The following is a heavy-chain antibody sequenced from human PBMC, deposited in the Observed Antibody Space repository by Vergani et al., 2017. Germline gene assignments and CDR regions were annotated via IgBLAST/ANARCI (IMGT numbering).Heavy chain of an antibody. CDR1: GGSISSGDYY. V-gene: IGHV4-30-4*08. J-gene: IGHJ2*01. Sequence: QVQLQESGPGLVKPSQTLSLTCPVSGGSISSGDYYWSWIRQPPGKGLEWIGYIYYSGSTYYNPSLKSRVTISVDTSTNQFSLKLSSVTAADTAVYYCARDRSDYYDSSGYFRGWYFDLWGRGTLVTVSS. D-gene: IGHD3-22*01. CDR3: ARDRSDYYDSSGYFRGWYFDL. CDR2: IYYSGST.